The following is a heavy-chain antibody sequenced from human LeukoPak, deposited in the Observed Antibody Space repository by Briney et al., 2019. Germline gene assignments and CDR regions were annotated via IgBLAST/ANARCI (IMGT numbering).Heavy chain of an antibody. CDR3: ARSAYYYVHFDY. Sequence: SETLSLTCTVSGGSTSSGDYYWGWIRQPPGKGLEWIVYFYYSGSTYYNPSLKSRVTISVDTSKNQFSLKLSSVTAADTAVYYCARSAYYYVHFDYWGQGTLVTVSS. D-gene: IGHD3-22*01. J-gene: IGHJ4*02. CDR2: FYYSGST. CDR1: GGSTSSGDYY. V-gene: IGHV4-30-4*08.